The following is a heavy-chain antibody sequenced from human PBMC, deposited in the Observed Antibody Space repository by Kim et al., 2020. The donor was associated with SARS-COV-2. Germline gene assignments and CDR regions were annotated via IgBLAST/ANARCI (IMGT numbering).Heavy chain of an antibody. J-gene: IGHJ6*02. V-gene: IGHV3-20*04. CDR1: GFTFGDYG. D-gene: IGHD6-19*01. CDR3: ARGRKQWLTYYYYYGMDV. Sequence: GGSLRLSCAASGFTFGDYGMSWVRQAPGKGLEWVSGINWNGGSTGYADSVKGRFTISRDNAKNSLYLQMHSLRAEDTALYYCARGRKQWLTYYYYYGMDVWGQGTTVTVSS. CDR2: INWNGGST.